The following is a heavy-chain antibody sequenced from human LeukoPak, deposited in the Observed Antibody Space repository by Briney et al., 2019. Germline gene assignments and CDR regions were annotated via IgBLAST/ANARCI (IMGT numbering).Heavy chain of an antibody. Sequence: GGSLRLSCTASGFSLTNYAVSWFRQAPGKGLEWVGYIRSKASGGTTEYAASVKGRFSISRDDSKSIAYLQMNSLKTEDTAVYYCSSDYSSGWYYFDYWGQGTLVTVS. CDR3: SSDYSSGWYYFDY. J-gene: IGHJ4*02. CDR2: IRSKASGGTT. CDR1: GFSLTNYA. D-gene: IGHD6-19*01. V-gene: IGHV3-49*03.